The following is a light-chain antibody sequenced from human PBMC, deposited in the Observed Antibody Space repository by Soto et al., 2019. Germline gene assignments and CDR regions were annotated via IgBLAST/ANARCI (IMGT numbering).Light chain of an antibody. CDR3: QQYDNLPLT. V-gene: IGKV1-33*01. CDR2: AAS. J-gene: IGKJ4*01. Sequence: DIQMTQSPSSLSASVGDRVTITCRASQSISSHLTWYQREPGKAPNLLVYAASSLQSGVPSRFTGSGSGTDFTFTISSLQPEDIATYYCQQYDNLPLTFGGGTKVDIK. CDR1: QSISSH.